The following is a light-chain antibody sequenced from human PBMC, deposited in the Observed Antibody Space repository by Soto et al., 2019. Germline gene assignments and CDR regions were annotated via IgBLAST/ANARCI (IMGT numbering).Light chain of an antibody. CDR3: QQYYSTPPEVT. CDR2: WAS. V-gene: IGKV4-1*01. CDR1: QSVLYSSNNKNY. Sequence: DIVMTQSPDSLAVSLGERATINCKSSQSVLYSSNNKNYLAWYQQKPGQPPKLLIYWASTRESGVPDRFSGSGSGTDVTLTISSLQAEDVAVYYCQQYYSTPPEVTFGPGTKVDIK. J-gene: IGKJ3*01.